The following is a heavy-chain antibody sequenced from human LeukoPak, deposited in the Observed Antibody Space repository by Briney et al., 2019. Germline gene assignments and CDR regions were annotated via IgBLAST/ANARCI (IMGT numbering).Heavy chain of an antibody. CDR1: GFTFNSHG. J-gene: IGHJ6*02. CDR2: IWYDGSNK. Sequence: PGRSLRLSCAASGFTFNSHGVHWVRQAPGKGLEWVALIWYDGSNKYYVESVKGRFTISRDNSKSTLYLQMNSLRAEDTAVYYCARANYYSSGSYYGMDVWGQGTTVTVSS. D-gene: IGHD3-10*01. V-gene: IGHV3-33*01. CDR3: ARANYYSSGSYYGMDV.